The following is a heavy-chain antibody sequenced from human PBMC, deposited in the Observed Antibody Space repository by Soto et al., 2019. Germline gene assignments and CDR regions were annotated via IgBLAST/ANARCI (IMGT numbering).Heavy chain of an antibody. Sequence: ASVKVSCKASGYTFTSYAMHWVRQAPGQRLEWMGWINAGNGNTKYSQKFQGRVTITRDTSASTAYMELSSLRSEDTAVYYCATIGDYYDSSRYYYGECWGQGTLVTVSS. V-gene: IGHV1-3*01. CDR2: INAGNGNT. J-gene: IGHJ4*02. D-gene: IGHD3-22*01. CDR3: ATIGDYYDSSRYYYGEC. CDR1: GYTFTSYA.